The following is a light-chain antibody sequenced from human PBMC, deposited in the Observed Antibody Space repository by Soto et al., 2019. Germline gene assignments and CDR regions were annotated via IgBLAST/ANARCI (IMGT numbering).Light chain of an antibody. CDR2: GAS. CDR3: QQYGSSPET. Sequence: EIVLTQSPGTLSLSPGGRATLSCRASQSVRSSYLAWYQQKPGQAPRLLIYGASSRATGIPNRFSGSGSGTDFTLTISRLEPEDFAVYYCQQYGSSPETFGQGTKVEIK. V-gene: IGKV3-20*01. CDR1: QSVRSSY. J-gene: IGKJ1*01.